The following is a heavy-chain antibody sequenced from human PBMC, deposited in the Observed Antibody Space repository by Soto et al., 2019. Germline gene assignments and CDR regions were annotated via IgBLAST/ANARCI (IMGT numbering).Heavy chain of an antibody. Sequence: PSETLSLTCAVYGGSFSGYYWSWIRQPPGKGLEWIGEINHSGSTNYDPSLKSRVTISADTSKNQFSLKLSSVSAADTAVYYCASRIAAAGKAGDNWFDPWGQGTLVTVSS. D-gene: IGHD6-13*01. J-gene: IGHJ5*02. CDR3: ASRIAAAGKAGDNWFDP. CDR1: GGSFSGYY. V-gene: IGHV4-34*01. CDR2: INHSGST.